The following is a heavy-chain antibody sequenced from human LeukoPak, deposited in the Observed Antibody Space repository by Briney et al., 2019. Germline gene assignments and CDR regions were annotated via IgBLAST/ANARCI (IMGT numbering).Heavy chain of an antibody. CDR2: INPSGGST. J-gene: IGHJ4*02. D-gene: IGHD6-13*01. CDR3: ARDSSLRSSCGF. CDR1: GYTVTSYY. Sequence: ASVKVSCKASGYTVTSYYMHWGRQAPGQGLELMGIINPSGGSTSYAQKFQGRVTMTRDTSTSTVYMELSSLRSEDTAVYYCARDSSLRSSCGFWGQGTLVTVSS. V-gene: IGHV1-46*01.